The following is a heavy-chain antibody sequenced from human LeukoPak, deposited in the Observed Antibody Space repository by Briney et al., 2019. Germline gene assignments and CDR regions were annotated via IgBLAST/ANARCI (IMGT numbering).Heavy chain of an antibody. CDR2: INHSGST. Sequence: SETLSLTCAVYGGSFSSYYWSWIRQPPGKGLEWIGEINHSGSTNYNPSLKSRVTISVDTSKNQFSLKLSSVTAADTAVYYCAISYQPLSIDYWGQGTLVTVSS. J-gene: IGHJ4*02. V-gene: IGHV4-34*01. CDR3: AISYQPLSIDY. D-gene: IGHD2-2*01. CDR1: GGSFSSYY.